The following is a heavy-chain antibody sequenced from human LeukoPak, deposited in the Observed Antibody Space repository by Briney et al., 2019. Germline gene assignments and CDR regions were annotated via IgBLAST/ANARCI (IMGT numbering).Heavy chain of an antibody. Sequence: ASVKVSCKASGYIFTNYDINWVRQATGEGLEWMGWMSPNSGKTGYAPKFQGRVTMTSNTSITTAYMELSSLTSEDTAVYFCGRGYALDYSDQGTLVTVSS. V-gene: IGHV1-8*01. J-gene: IGHJ4*02. CDR3: GRGYALDY. CDR2: MSPNSGKT. D-gene: IGHD2-8*01. CDR1: GYIFTNYD.